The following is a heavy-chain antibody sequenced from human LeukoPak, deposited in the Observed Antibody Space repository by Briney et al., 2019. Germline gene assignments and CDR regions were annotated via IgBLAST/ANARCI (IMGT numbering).Heavy chain of an antibody. J-gene: IGHJ4*02. CDR2: INPSGGST. D-gene: IGHD3-9*01. V-gene: IGHV1-46*01. CDR1: GYTFTSYY. Sequence: ASVKVSCKASGYTFTSYYMHWVRQAPGQELEWMGIINPSGGSTSYAQKFQGRVTMSRDTSTSTVYMELSSLRSEDAAVYYCARDANYDILTGYYDYWGQGTLVTVSS. CDR3: ARDANYDILTGYYDY.